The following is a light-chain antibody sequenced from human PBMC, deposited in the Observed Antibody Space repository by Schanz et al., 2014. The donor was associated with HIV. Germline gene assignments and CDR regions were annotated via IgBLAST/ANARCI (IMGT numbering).Light chain of an antibody. V-gene: IGKV1-9*01. CDR2: AAS. Sequence: IQLTQSPSSLSAFVGDRGTITCRASQGISSYLAWYQQKPGKAPKVLIYAASTLQSGVPSRFSGSGSGTDFNLTISSLQTEDVATYYCQKYNSAPLTFGGGTKVEIK. CDR1: QGISSY. CDR3: QKYNSAPLT. J-gene: IGKJ4*01.